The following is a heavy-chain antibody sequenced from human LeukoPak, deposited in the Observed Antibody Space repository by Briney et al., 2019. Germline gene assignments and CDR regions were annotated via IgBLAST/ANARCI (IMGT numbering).Heavy chain of an antibody. CDR2: ISYDGSNK. V-gene: IGHV3-30*18. CDR3: AKDIGGWNNWFDP. CDR1: GFTFSSYG. J-gene: IGHJ5*02. Sequence: PGGSLRLSCAASGFTFSSYGMHWVRQAPGKGLEWVAVISYDGSNKYYADSVKGRFTISRDNSKDTLYLQMNSLRAEDTAVYYCAKDIGGWNNWFDPWGQGTLVTVSS. D-gene: IGHD6-19*01.